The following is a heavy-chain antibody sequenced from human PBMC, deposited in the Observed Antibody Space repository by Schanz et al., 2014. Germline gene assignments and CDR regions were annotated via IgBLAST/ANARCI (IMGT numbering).Heavy chain of an antibody. CDR1: EYSFTSYS. J-gene: IGHJ4*02. CDR3: ARGIGGYGANNYFDY. CDR2: INTGSGDT. Sequence: QVQLVQSGAEVKKPGASVKVSCKAFEYSFTSYSMHWVRQAPGQRLEWMGWINTGSGDTKYSQNFQGRVTITRDTSASTAYMELSSLRSEDTAVYSCARGIGGYGANNYFDYWGQGTLVTVSS. D-gene: IGHD5-12*01. V-gene: IGHV1-3*04.